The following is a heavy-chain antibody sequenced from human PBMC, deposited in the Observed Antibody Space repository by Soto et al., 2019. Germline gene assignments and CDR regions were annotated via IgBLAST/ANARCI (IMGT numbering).Heavy chain of an antibody. CDR2: ISSSSSYI. J-gene: IGHJ6*02. D-gene: IGHD4-4*01. V-gene: IGHV3-21*01. CDR1: GFTFSSYS. CDR3: ARSPSDVSTVTKFFYYYYGMDV. Sequence: GWSLRLSCAASGFTFSSYSMNWVRQAPGKGLEWVSSISSSSSYIYYADSVKGRFTISRDNAKNSLYLQMNSLRAEDTAVYYCARSPSDVSTVTKFFYYYYGMDVWGQGTTVTASS.